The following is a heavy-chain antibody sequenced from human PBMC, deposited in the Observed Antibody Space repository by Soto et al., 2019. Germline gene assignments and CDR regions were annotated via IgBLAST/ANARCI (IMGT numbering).Heavy chain of an antibody. CDR2: ISSSSTI. J-gene: IGHJ4*02. CDR1: GFTFSSYS. CDR3: ARDQLRYFDWLSNPGY. D-gene: IGHD3-9*01. Sequence: LRLSCAASGFTFSSYSMNWVRQAPGKGLEWVSYISSSSTIYYADSVKGRFTISRDNAKNSLYLQMNSLRDEDTAVYYCARDQLRYFDWLSNPGYWGQGTLVTVSS. V-gene: IGHV3-48*02.